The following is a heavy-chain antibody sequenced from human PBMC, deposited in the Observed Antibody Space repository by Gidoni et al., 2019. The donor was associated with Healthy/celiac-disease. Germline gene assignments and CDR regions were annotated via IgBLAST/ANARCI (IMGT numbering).Heavy chain of an antibody. D-gene: IGHD6-13*01. CDR3: ARGYSSSWDYYFDY. V-gene: IGHV4-59*01. CDR1: GGSISSYY. CDR2: IYYSGST. J-gene: IGHJ4*02. Sequence: QVQLQESGPGLVKPSETLSLTCTVSGGSISSYYWSWIRQPPGKGLEWIGYIYYSGSTNYNPSLKSRVTISVDTSKNQFSLKLSSVTAADTAVYYCARGYSSSWDYYFDYWGQGTLVTVSS.